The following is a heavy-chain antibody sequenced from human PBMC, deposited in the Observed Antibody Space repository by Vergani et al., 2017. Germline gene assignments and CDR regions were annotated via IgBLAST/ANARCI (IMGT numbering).Heavy chain of an antibody. J-gene: IGHJ4*02. CDR3: AGDRGGWGDFDY. D-gene: IGHD6-19*01. CDR2: IYYYGTT. CDR1: GGSISSGGYY. Sequence: QVQLQESGPGLVKPSQTLSLTCAVSGGSISSGGYYWSWIRQLPGRGLEWIGFIYYYGTTYYNPSLSLKSRVTISVDTSKNQFSLKLSSVTAADTAVYYCAGDRGGWGDFDYWGQGTLVTVSS. V-gene: IGHV4-31*11.